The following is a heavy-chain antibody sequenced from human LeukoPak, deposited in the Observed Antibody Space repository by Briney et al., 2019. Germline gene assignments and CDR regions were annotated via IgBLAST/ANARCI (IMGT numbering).Heavy chain of an antibody. CDR2: ISGRSSYI. CDR3: AKDGGYCSGGSCYSNAYGMDV. CDR1: GFTFSSYS. V-gene: IGHV3-21*01. J-gene: IGHJ6*02. Sequence: PGGSLRLSCAASGFTFSSYSMNWVRQAPGKGLEWVSSISGRSSYIYYADSVKGRFTISRDNAKNSLYLQMNSLRAEDTAVYYCAKDGGYCSGGSCYSNAYGMDVWGQGTTVTVSS. D-gene: IGHD2-15*01.